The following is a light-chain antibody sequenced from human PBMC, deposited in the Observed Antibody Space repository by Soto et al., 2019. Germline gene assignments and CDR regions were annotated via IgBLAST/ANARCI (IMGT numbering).Light chain of an antibody. V-gene: IGLV2-23*02. CDR1: SSDVGNYNL. CDR3: CSYAGSSTPVL. Sequence: QSALTQPASVSGSPGQSITISCTGTSSDVGNYNLVSWYQQHPGNAPKLMIYEVTKRPSGVSNRFSGSKSGNTASLTISGLQAEDEAAYYCCSYAGSSTPVLFGGGTKLTVL. CDR2: EVT. J-gene: IGLJ2*01.